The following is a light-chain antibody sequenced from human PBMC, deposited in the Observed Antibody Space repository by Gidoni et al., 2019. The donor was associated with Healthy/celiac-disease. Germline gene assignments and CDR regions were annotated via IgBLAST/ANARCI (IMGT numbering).Light chain of an antibody. V-gene: IGLV2-14*01. CDR1: SSDVGGYNY. J-gene: IGLJ2*01. Sequence: QSALTQPSSVSGSPGQSLTISCPGTSSDVGGYNYVSWYQQHPGNAPKLMIYEVSNRPSGVSNRFSGSKSGNTASLTISGLQAEDEADYYCSSYTSSSTLVVFGGGTKLTVL. CDR2: EVS. CDR3: SSYTSSSTLVV.